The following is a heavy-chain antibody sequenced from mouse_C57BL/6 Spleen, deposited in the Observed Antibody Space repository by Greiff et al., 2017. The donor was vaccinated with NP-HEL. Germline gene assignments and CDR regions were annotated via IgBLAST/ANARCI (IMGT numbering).Heavy chain of an antibody. CDR3: ARSTGY. J-gene: IGHJ2*01. V-gene: IGHV1-54*01. CDR2: INPGSGGT. Sequence: VQLQQSGAELVRPGTSVKVSCKASGYAFTNYLIEWVKQRPGQGLEWIGVINPGSGGTNYNEKFKGKATLTADKSSSTAYMQLSGLTSEDSAVYFCARSTGYWGQGTTLTVSS. CDR1: GYAFTNYL.